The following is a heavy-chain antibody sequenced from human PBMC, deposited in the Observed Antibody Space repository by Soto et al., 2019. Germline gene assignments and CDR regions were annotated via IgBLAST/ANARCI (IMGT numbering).Heavy chain of an antibody. CDR2: INRDGSST. CDR3: VRTSLVVAAATREVS. V-gene: IGHV3-74*01. CDR1: GFTFSSYW. Sequence: EVQLVESGGGLVQPGGSLRLSCAASGFTFSSYWMHWVRQAPGKGLVWVSRINRDGSSTSYADSVKGRFTISRDNAKNSLYLEMNTLRAEAADVYYCVRTSLVVAAATREVSGGQGTLVTVSS. J-gene: IGHJ4*02. D-gene: IGHD2-15*01.